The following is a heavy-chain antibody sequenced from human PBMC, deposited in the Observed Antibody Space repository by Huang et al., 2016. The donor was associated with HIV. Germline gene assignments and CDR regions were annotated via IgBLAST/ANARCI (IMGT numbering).Heavy chain of an antibody. CDR1: GGSINSYY. V-gene: IGHV4-59*01. D-gene: IGHD3-22*01. Sequence: QVQLQESGPGLVKPSETLSLTCTVSGGSINSYYWSWIRQPQGKGLEWIGYNHYSGSTIYNPSLNRRGTIAVDTSKNQFSLKLSSVTAADTAMYYCARNYYDNVDWYFDLWGRGTLVTVSS. CDR2: NHYSGST. J-gene: IGHJ2*01. CDR3: ARNYYDNVDWYFDL.